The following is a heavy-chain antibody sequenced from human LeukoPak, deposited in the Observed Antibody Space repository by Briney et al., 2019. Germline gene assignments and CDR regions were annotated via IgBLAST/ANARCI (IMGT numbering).Heavy chain of an antibody. Sequence: GGSLRLSCAASGFTFSSYWMSWVRQAPGKGLEWVANIKQDGSEKYYVDSVKGRFTISRDNAKNSLHLQMNSLRAEDTAVYYCARGTRNAMVAAGTGFDYWGQGTLVTVSS. V-gene: IGHV3-7*01. CDR3: ARGTRNAMVAAGTGFDY. D-gene: IGHD6-13*01. CDR1: GFTFSSYW. CDR2: IKQDGSEK. J-gene: IGHJ4*02.